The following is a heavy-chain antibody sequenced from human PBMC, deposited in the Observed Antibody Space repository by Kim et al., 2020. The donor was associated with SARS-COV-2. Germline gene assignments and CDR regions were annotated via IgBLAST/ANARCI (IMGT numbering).Heavy chain of an antibody. D-gene: IGHD3-22*01. V-gene: IGHV3-7*01. J-gene: IGHJ4*02. Sequence: YVDSWKCRFTISRDNAKNSLYLQMNSLRAEDTAVYYCARDQDYYDSSGYDYWGQGTRVTVAS. CDR3: ARDQDYYDSSGYDY.